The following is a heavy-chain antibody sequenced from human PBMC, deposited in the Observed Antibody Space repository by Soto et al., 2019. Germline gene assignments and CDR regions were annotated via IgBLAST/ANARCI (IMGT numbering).Heavy chain of an antibody. CDR3: AKDRAYDTSGYYSFGFGPLGY. D-gene: IGHD3-22*01. V-gene: IGHV1-46*01. Sequence: ASVKVSCKASGCTFSSYAISWVRQSPGQGLEWMGIINPSGGSTSYAQKFQGRVTMTRDTSTSTVYMELSSLRSEDTAVYYCAKDRAYDTSGYYSFGFGPLGYWGQGTLVTVTS. J-gene: IGHJ4*02. CDR1: GCTFSSYA. CDR2: INPSGGST.